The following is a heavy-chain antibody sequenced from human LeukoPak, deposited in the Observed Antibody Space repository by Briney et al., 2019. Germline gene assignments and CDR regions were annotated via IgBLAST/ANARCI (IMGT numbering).Heavy chain of an antibody. CDR1: GFTFSNYW. CDR2: INMDGSIT. CDR3: AREYGYNTAHSDY. D-gene: IGHD5-24*01. V-gene: IGHV3-74*01. J-gene: IGHJ4*02. Sequence: QAGGSLRLSCAASGFTFSNYWMHCVRQAPGKGLVWVSRINMDGSITSYADSVKGRFIISRDNAKSTLYLQMNSLRAESTAVYYCAREYGYNTAHSDYWGQGTLVTVSS.